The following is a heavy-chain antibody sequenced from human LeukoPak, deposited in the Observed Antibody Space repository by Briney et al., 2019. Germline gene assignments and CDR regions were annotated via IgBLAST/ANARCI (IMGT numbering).Heavy chain of an antibody. CDR1: GFTFSSDW. Sequence: GGSLRLSCAASGFTFSSDWMHWVRHAPGEGLVWVSRINSDGSSTSYADSVKGRFTISRDNAKNTLYLQMNSLRAEDTAVYYCARDGRFRYSSGNWFDPWGQGTLVTVSS. CDR2: INSDGSST. J-gene: IGHJ5*02. D-gene: IGHD6-19*01. V-gene: IGHV3-74*01. CDR3: ARDGRFRYSSGNWFDP.